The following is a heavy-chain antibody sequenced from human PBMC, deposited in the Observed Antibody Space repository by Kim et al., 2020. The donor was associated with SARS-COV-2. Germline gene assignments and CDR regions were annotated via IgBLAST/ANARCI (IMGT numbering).Heavy chain of an antibody. CDR2: INHSGST. CDR3: ARVYYYDSSATPTAPLYGMDV. V-gene: IGHV4-34*01. CDR1: GGSFSGYY. D-gene: IGHD3-22*01. J-gene: IGHJ6*02. Sequence: SETLSLTCAVYGGSFSGYYWSWIRQPPGKGLEWIGEINHSGSTNYNPSLKSRVTISVDTSKNQFSLKLSSVTAADTAVYYCARVYYYDSSATPTAPLYGMDVWGQGTTVTVSS.